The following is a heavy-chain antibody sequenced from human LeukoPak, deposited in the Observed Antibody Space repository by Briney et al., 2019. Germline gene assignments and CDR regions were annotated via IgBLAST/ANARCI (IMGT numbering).Heavy chain of an antibody. CDR1: GFTFSSYD. D-gene: IGHD1-26*01. V-gene: IGHV3-23*01. J-gene: IGHJ4*02. Sequence: HTGGSLRLSCAASGFTFSSYDMSWVRQAPGKGLEWVSAISGSGGSTYYADSVKGRFTVSRDSSKNTLSLQMNSLRAEDTAVYHCAKLQESGTYFDYWGQGTLVTVSS. CDR3: AKLQESGTYFDY. CDR2: ISGSGGST.